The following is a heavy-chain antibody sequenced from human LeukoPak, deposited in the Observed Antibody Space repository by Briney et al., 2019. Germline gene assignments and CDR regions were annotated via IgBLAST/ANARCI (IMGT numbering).Heavy chain of an antibody. CDR1: GFTFSSYG. CDR3: AKVLPGPFHY. CDR2: ISYDGSNK. D-gene: IGHD1-1*01. J-gene: IGHJ4*02. Sequence: GGSLRLSCAASGFTFSSYGMHWVRQAPGKGLEWVAVISYDGSNKYYANSVKGRFTISGDNSKNTLHLQMNSLRAEDTAVYYCAKVLPGPFHYWGQGTLVTVSS. V-gene: IGHV3-30*18.